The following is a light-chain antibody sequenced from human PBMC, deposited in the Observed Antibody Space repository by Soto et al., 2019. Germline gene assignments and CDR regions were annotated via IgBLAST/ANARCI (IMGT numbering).Light chain of an antibody. CDR3: LQHNRYPLT. CDR1: QGVAKD. CDR2: AAS. V-gene: IGKV1-17*01. Sequence: DIQMTQSPSSLSASVGDRVTFTCRASQGVAKDLAWYQQKPGKPPKRLIYAASSLQSGVPSRFSGSGGGTEFTLTISSLQPEDFAAYYCLQHNRYPLTFGGGTKVGVK. J-gene: IGKJ4*01.